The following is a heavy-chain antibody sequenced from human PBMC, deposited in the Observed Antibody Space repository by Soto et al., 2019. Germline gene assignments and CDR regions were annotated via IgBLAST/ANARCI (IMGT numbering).Heavy chain of an antibody. Sequence: SETLSLTCTVSGGSITSFYWSWIRQPPGKRLEWIGNIHHSGYTDYNPSLKSRVSTSVDKSKNQFSVTLSSVTASDPAVYYCARRLCSGGSCYSTSNDYFDVWGQGTMVTVSS. V-gene: IGHV4-59*08. CDR2: IHHSGYT. J-gene: IGHJ3*01. CDR3: ARRLCSGGSCYSTSNDYFDV. D-gene: IGHD2-15*01. CDR1: GGSITSFY.